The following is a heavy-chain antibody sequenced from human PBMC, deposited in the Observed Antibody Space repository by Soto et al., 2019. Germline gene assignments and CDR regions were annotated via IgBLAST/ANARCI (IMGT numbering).Heavy chain of an antibody. CDR1: GFTFSSYA. J-gene: IGHJ5*02. Sequence: GGSLRLSCAASGFTFSSYAMHWVRQAPGKGLEWVAVISYDGSNKYYADSVKGRFTISRDNSKNTLYLQMNSLRAEDTAVYYCAGTYYDFWTNWFDPWGQGTLVTVSS. V-gene: IGHV3-30-3*01. CDR3: AGTYYDFWTNWFDP. D-gene: IGHD3-3*01. CDR2: ISYDGSNK.